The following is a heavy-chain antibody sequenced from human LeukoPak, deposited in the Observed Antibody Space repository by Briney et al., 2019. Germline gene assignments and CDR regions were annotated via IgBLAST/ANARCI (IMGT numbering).Heavy chain of an antibody. D-gene: IGHD3-3*01. J-gene: IGHJ6*02. CDR1: GYTFTSYY. V-gene: IGHV1-46*01. CDR2: INPSGGST. CDR3: ATALEWLLWSMDV. Sequence: GASVKVSCKASGYTFTSYYMHWVRQAPGQGLEWMGIINPSGGSTSYAQKFQGRVTMTRDTSTSTVYMELSSLRSEDTAVYYCATALEWLLWSMDVWGQGTTVTVSS.